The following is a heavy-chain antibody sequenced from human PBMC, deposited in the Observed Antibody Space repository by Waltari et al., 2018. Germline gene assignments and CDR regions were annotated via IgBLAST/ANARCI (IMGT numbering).Heavy chain of an antibody. CDR3: ARDGVTGTENDY. J-gene: IGHJ4*02. CDR1: GFTVSSNY. V-gene: IGHV3-66*02. CDR2: IYSGGST. Sequence: EVQLVESGGGLVQPGGSMRLSCAASGFTVSSNYLGWVRQAPGKGLEWVSVIYSGGSTYYADSVKGRFTISRDNSKNTLYLQMNSLRAEDTAVYYCARDGVTGTENDYWGQGTLVTVSS. D-gene: IGHD1-7*01.